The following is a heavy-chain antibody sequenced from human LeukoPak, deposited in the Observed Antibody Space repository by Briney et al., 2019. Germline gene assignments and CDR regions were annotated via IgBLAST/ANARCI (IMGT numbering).Heavy chain of an antibody. D-gene: IGHD4-23*01. CDR1: GFTVSSNY. Sequence: LSCAASGFTVSSNYMSWIRQHPGKGLEWIGYIYYSGSTYYNPSLKSRVTISVDTSKNQFSLKLSSVTAADTAVYYCARAEYGGNSDYWGQGTLVTVSS. V-gene: IGHV4-31*02. J-gene: IGHJ4*02. CDR3: ARAEYGGNSDY. CDR2: IYYSGST.